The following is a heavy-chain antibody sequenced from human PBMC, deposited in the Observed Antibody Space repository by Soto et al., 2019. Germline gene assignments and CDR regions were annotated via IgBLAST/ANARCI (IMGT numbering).Heavy chain of an antibody. CDR1: GFTFSSYA. V-gene: IGHV3-30-3*01. Sequence: GGSLRLSCAASGFTFSSYAMHWVRQAPGKGLEWVAVISYDGSNKYYADSVKGRFTISRDNSKNTLYLQMNSLRAEDTAVYYCARDRTRGASSGDFQFDYWGQGTLVTVSS. J-gene: IGHJ4*02. D-gene: IGHD3-10*01. CDR2: ISYDGSNK. CDR3: ARDRTRGASSGDFQFDY.